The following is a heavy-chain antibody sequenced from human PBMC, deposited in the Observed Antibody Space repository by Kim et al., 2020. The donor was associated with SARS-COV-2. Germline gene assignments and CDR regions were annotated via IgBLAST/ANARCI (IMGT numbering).Heavy chain of an antibody. V-gene: IGHV3-49*04. CDR2: IRSKAYGGTT. CDR1: GFTFGDYA. D-gene: IGHD2-8*01. J-gene: IGHJ4*02. CDR3: TSRNDCTNGVCYPYYFDY. Sequence: GGSLRLSCTASGFTFGDYAMSWVRQAPGKGLEWVGFIRSKAYGGTTEYAASVKGRFTISRDDSKSIAYLQMNSLKTEDTAVYYCTSRNDCTNGVCYPYYFDYWGQGTLVTVSS.